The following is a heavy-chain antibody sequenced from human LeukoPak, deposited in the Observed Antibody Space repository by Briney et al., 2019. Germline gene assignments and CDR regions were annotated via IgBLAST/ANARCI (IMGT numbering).Heavy chain of an antibody. D-gene: IGHD2-2*03. CDR2: IVDSGDTT. J-gene: IGHJ4*02. V-gene: IGHV3-23*01. CDR3: AKGIKGNSLDMTFDY. CDR1: GFTFSTYV. Sequence: GGSLRLSCAASGFTFSTYVMSWVRQVPGRGLEWVSSIVDSGDTTYYADSVKGRFTISRDDSKNTLSLQMNSLRGEDTGVYYCAKGIKGNSLDMTFDYWGQGTLVTVSS.